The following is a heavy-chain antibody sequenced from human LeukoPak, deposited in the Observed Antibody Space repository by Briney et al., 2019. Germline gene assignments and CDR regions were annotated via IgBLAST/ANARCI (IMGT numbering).Heavy chain of an antibody. CDR1: GYTFTSYG. J-gene: IGHJ6*03. Sequence: ASXXVSCKASGYTFTSYGISWVRQAPGQGVEWMGWISAYNGNTNYEQKLQGRGNMTTDTSKSTDYMELRRLRYEDRDVYYSARPSRDYYFWSDYYMDVWGKGTTVTVSS. CDR2: ISAYNGNT. CDR3: ARPSRDYYFWSDYYMDV. D-gene: IGHD3-3*01. V-gene: IGHV1-18*01.